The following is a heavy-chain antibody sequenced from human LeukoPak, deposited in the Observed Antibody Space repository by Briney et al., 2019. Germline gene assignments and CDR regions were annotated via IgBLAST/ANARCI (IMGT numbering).Heavy chain of an antibody. V-gene: IGHV1-18*01. Sequence: ASVKVSCKASGGTFSSYAISWVRQAPGQGLEWMGWISAYNGNTNYAQKLQGRVTMTTDTSTSTAYMELRSLRSDDTAVYYCARNYDFWSGYNRNWFDPWGQGTLVTVSS. J-gene: IGHJ5*02. D-gene: IGHD3-3*01. CDR3: ARNYDFWSGYNRNWFDP. CDR1: GGTFSSYA. CDR2: ISAYNGNT.